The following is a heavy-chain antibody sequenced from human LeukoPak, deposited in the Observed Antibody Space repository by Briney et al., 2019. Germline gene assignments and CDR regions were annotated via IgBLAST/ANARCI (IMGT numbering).Heavy chain of an antibody. D-gene: IGHD3-16*01. Sequence: SETLSLTCTVSGGSISSYYWSWIRQPAGKGLEWIGRIYTSGSTNCNPSLKSRVTMSVDTSKNQFSLKLSSVTAADTAVYYCAREGGPQKYYYYYGMDVWGQGTTVTVSS. CDR2: IYTSGST. CDR1: GGSISSYY. J-gene: IGHJ6*02. V-gene: IGHV4-4*07. CDR3: AREGGPQKYYYYYGMDV.